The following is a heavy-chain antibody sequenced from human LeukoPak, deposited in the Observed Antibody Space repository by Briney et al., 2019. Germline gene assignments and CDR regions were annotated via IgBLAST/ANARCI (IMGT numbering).Heavy chain of an antibody. CDR3: ARDLLSLGSYDSSGYYSAVSDY. CDR2: ISYDGSNK. V-gene: IGHV3-30*04. CDR1: GFTFSNYN. Sequence: GGSLRLSCAASGFTFSNYNLHWVRQAPGKGLEWVALISYDGSNKYYADSVKGRFTISRDNSNSTLYLQMNSLRAEDTAVYYCARDLLSLGSYDSSGYYSAVSDYWGQGTLVTVSS. J-gene: IGHJ4*02. D-gene: IGHD3-22*01.